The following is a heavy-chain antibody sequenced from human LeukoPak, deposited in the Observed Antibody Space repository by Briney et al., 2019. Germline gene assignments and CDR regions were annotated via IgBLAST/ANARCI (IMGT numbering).Heavy chain of an antibody. V-gene: IGHV3-21*01. D-gene: IGHD6-13*01. J-gene: IGHJ4*02. CDR1: GFTFSDCD. Sequence: SGGPLRLSCTASGFTFSDCDMNWFRQAPGKGLEWVSSISYRSSHMYYADSVKGRFTISRDNAENSLYLQMNSLRAEDTAVYYCGRAFPPLRTAAAGDYWGQGTLVTVSS. CDR2: ISYRSSHM. CDR3: GRAFPPLRTAAAGDY.